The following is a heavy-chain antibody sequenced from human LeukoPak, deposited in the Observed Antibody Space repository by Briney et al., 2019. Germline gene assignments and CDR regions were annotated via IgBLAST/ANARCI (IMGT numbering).Heavy chain of an antibody. D-gene: IGHD3-10*01. CDR1: GGSISSYY. J-gene: IGHJ4*02. CDR3: ARVPPRGSGSYSTDY. V-gene: IGHV4-59*01. Sequence: PSETLSLTCPVSGGSISSYYWRWIRQPPGKGLEWIGDIYYSGSTNYNPSLKSRVTMSVDTSKNQFSLKLSSVTAADTAVYYCARVPPRGSGSYSTDYWGQGTLVTVSS. CDR2: IYYSGST.